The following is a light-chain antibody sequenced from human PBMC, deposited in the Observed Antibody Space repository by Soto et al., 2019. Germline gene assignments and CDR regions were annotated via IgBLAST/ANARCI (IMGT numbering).Light chain of an antibody. V-gene: IGLV2-14*01. Sequence: QSVLTQPASVSGSPGQSIAISCTGTSSDVGGYDQVSWYQQHPGKVPKLMIYAVSNRPSGVSNRFSGSKSGNTASLTISGLQAEDEADYYCSSYTGSGTFFGGGTKVTVL. CDR1: SSDVGGYDQ. J-gene: IGLJ2*01. CDR2: AVS. CDR3: SSYTGSGTF.